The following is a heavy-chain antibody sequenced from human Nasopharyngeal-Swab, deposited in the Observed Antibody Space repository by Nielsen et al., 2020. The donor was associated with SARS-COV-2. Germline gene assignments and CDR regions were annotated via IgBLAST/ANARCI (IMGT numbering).Heavy chain of an antibody. CDR3: ARDQGDVVTPTSFFDY. Sequence: SETLSLTCTVSGGSVSSGSYYWSWIRQPPGKGLERIGYIYYSGSTNYNFSLKSRVTISVDTSKNQFSLKLSSVTAAVTAVYYCARDQGDVVTPTSFFDYWGQGTLVTVSS. D-gene: IGHD4-23*01. CDR2: IYYSGST. J-gene: IGHJ4*02. V-gene: IGHV4-61*01. CDR1: GGSVSSGSYY.